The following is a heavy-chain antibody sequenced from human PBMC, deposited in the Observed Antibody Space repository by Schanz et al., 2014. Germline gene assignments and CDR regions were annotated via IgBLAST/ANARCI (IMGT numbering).Heavy chain of an antibody. CDR3: AKSQGSSFDS. V-gene: IGHV3-30*18. CDR2: ISYDGSKK. CDR1: GFPFSDYF. Sequence: VQLLESGGGLVQPGGSLRLSCTASGFPFSDYFMAWIRQPPGRGLEWVGVISYDGSKKSYADSVKGRFTISRDNSKNTLYLQMSSLRAEDTAVYYCAKSQGSSFDSWGQGTLVTVSS. D-gene: IGHD6-13*01. J-gene: IGHJ4*02.